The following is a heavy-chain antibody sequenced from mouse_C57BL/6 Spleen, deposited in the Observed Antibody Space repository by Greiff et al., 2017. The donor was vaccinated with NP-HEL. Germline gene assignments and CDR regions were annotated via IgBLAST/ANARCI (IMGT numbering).Heavy chain of an antibody. CDR2: IYPGDGDT. V-gene: IGHV1-80*01. CDR1: GYAFSSYW. Sequence: VKLQESGAELVKPGASVKISCKASGYAFSSYWMNWVKQRPGKGLEWIGQIYPGDGDTNYNGKFKGKATLTADKSSSTAYMQLSSLTSEDSAVYFCASSTMVTTFDYWGQGTTLTVSS. D-gene: IGHD2-2*01. CDR3: ASSTMVTTFDY. J-gene: IGHJ2*01.